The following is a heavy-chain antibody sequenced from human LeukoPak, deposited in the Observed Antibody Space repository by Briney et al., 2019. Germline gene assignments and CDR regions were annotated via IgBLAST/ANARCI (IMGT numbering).Heavy chain of an antibody. CDR2: IYSDNT. V-gene: IGHV3-66*01. Sequence: GGSLRLSCTVSGFTVSTNSMSWVRQAPGKGLEWVSFIYSDNTHYSDSVKGRFTISRDNAKKSLYLQMNSLRAEDTALYYCARDEDPTYYEDWGQGTLVTVSS. CDR3: ARDEDPTYYED. J-gene: IGHJ4*02. CDR1: GFTVSTNS.